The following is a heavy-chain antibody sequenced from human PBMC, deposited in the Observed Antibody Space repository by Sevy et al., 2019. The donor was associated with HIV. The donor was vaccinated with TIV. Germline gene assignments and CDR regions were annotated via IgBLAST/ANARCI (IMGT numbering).Heavy chain of an antibody. D-gene: IGHD3-22*01. CDR2: FDPEHGET. V-gene: IGHV1-24*01. Sequence: ASVKVSCKVSGYTLTKLSMHWVRQAPGKGLEWMGSFDPEHGETFYAQKFQGRITMTEDTSTDTAYMELSSLRSEDTAVYYCATTKDYYESSGSPFDHWGQGTLVPVSS. CDR1: GYTLTKLS. CDR3: ATTKDYYESSGSPFDH. J-gene: IGHJ4*02.